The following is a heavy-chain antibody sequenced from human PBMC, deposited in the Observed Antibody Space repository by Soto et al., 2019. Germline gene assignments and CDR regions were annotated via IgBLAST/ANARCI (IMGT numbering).Heavy chain of an antibody. CDR1: GFTFSDYY. D-gene: IGHD3-16*01. V-gene: IGHV3-11*06. CDR2: ISSSSSYT. CDR3: ARERRSFGGVNQPGDFDY. Sequence: QVQLVESGGGLVKPGGSLRLSCAASGFTFSDYYMSWIRQAPGKGLEWVSYISSSSSYTNYADSVKGRFTISRDNAKNSLYLQMNSLRAEDTAVYYCARERRSFGGVNQPGDFDYWGQGTLVTVSS. J-gene: IGHJ4*02.